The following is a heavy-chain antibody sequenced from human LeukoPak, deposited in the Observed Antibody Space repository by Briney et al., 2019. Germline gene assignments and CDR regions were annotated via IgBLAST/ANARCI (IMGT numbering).Heavy chain of an antibody. D-gene: IGHD1-26*01. CDR2: IYHSGST. CDR3: ARVGWGFDY. V-gene: IGHV4-30-2*01. CDR1: GDSISSGGYY. J-gene: IGHJ4*02. Sequence: PSETLSLTCNVSGDSISSGGYYWSWIRQPPGEGLEWIGHIYHSGSTYYNPSLKSRVTISVDRSKNQFSLKLTSVTVADTAIYYCARVGWGFDYWGQGTLVTVSS.